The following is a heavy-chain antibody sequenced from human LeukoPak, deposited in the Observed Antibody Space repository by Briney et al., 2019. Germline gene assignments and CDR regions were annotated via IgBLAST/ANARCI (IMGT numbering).Heavy chain of an antibody. D-gene: IGHD3-10*01. J-gene: IGHJ4*02. CDR1: GITLSNYG. CDR2: ISGSGGRT. CDR3: AKRGVVIRVVLVGFHKEAYYFDS. V-gene: IGHV3-23*01. Sequence: GGSLRLSCAVSGITLSNYGMSGVRQAPGKGLDGVAGISGSGGRTNYADSVKGRFTISRDSPKNPLYLQMDSLRAEDTAVYFCAKRGVVIRVVLVGFHKEAYYFDSWGQGALVTVSS.